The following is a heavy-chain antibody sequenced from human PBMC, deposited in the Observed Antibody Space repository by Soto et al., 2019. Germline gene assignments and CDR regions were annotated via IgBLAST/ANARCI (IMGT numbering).Heavy chain of an antibody. J-gene: IGHJ3*02. Sequence: QVQLVQSGAEVKKPGASVKVSCKASGYTFTSYYMHWVRQAPGQGLEWMGIINPSGGSTSYAQKFQGRVTMTRDTSTSTVYMELSSLRSEDTAVYYCAINTSPDAFDIWGQGTMVTVSS. V-gene: IGHV1-46*03. D-gene: IGHD3-3*01. CDR1: GYTFTSYY. CDR3: AINTSPDAFDI. CDR2: INPSGGST.